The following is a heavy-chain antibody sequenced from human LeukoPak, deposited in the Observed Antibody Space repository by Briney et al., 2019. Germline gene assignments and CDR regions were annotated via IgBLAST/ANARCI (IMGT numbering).Heavy chain of an antibody. V-gene: IGHV3-23*01. CDR2: INGNGAST. Sequence: PGGSLRLSCAGSGFTFNNHAMSWVRHAPGKGLEWVSGINGNGASTYYSDSVKGRFTISRDNSKNTLYLQMSSLRAEDTAIYYCAKDQGYSYYYLDYWGQGTLVTVSS. J-gene: IGHJ4*02. D-gene: IGHD5-18*01. CDR1: GFTFNNHA. CDR3: AKDQGYSYYYLDY.